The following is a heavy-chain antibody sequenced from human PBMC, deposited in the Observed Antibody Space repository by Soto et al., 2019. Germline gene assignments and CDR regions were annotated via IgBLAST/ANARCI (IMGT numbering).Heavy chain of an antibody. CDR1: GGSISSYY. V-gene: IGHV4-4*07. D-gene: IGHD3-22*01. CDR3: ARAPFYYDSSGNYPGAFDI. J-gene: IGHJ3*02. Sequence: PSETLSLTCTVSGGSISSYYWSWVREPAVKGLEWIGRIYTSGSTNYNPSLKGRVTMSVDTSKNQFSLKLSSVTAADTAVYYCARAPFYYDSSGNYPGAFDIWGQGTMVTVSS. CDR2: IYTSGST.